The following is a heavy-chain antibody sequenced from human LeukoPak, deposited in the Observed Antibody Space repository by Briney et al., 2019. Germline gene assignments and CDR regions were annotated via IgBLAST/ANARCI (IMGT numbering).Heavy chain of an antibody. CDR3: ARRSDTMIVVGYFDY. J-gene: IGHJ4*02. CDR2: ISSSSSYI. V-gene: IGHV3-21*01. Sequence: PGGSLRLSCAASGFTFSSDAMSWVRQAPGKGLEWVSSISSSSSYIYYADSVKGRFTISRDNAKNSLYLQMNSLRAEDTAVYYCARRSDTMIVVGYFDYWGQGTLVTVSS. D-gene: IGHD3-22*01. CDR1: GFTFSSDA.